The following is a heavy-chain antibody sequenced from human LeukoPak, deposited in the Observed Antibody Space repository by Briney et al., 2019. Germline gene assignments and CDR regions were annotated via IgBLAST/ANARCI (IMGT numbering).Heavy chain of an antibody. J-gene: IGHJ4*02. CDR3: AKDIEEGYNWNYDLDY. D-gene: IGHD1-7*01. CDR2: FRGDGAYT. Sequence: GGPLRLSCAASGFTFEDFAMLWAGKAPGKGGVGVSFFRGDGAYTYYADSVKGRFTISRDNSKNSLYLQMNSLRTEDTALYYCAKDIEEGYNWNYDLDYWGQGTLVTVSS. V-gene: IGHV3-43*02. CDR1: GFTFEDFA.